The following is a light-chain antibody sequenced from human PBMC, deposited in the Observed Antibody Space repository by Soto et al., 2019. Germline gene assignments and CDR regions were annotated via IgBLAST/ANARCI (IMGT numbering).Light chain of an antibody. Sequence: ETVMTQSPVTLSVSPGDTATLSCRASQRVSNHFAWYQQKPGQAPRLLIYAASTMAAGVPVRFSGSGSETEFTLTIRSLQSEDFALYYCHQYNNWPWTFGQGTKVDI. V-gene: IGKV3-15*01. CDR2: AAS. CDR1: QRVSNH. CDR3: HQYNNWPWT. J-gene: IGKJ1*01.